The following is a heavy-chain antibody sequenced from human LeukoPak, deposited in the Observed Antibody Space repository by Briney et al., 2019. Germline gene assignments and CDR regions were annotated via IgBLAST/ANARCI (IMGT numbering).Heavy chain of an antibody. Sequence: PGGSLRLSCAASGFTFSSYAMSWVRQAPGKGLEWVSAVSTSGDGTFYADSVKGRFTISRDNSKNTLYLQMNSLRADDTAVYYCARASYCSSTSCQVDYWGQGTLVTVSS. CDR1: GFTFSSYA. CDR3: ARASYCSSTSCQVDY. J-gene: IGHJ4*02. D-gene: IGHD2-2*01. V-gene: IGHV3-23*01. CDR2: VSTSGDGT.